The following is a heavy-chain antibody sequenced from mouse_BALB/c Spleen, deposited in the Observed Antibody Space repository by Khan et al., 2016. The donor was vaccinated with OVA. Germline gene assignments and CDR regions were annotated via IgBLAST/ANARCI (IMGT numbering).Heavy chain of an antibody. D-gene: IGHD1-1*01. J-gene: IGHJ2*01. CDR3: ASNNGSDFDY. CDR2: INPHIGET. Sequence: EVELVESGPELVKPGASVKISCKASGYSFTGYFMNWVMQSHGKSLEWIGRINPHIGETLYNQKFKGKATLTVDELSRTVHMELRSLASEDSAVDYCASNNGSDFDYWGQGTTLTVSS. V-gene: IGHV1-20*02. CDR1: GYSFTGYF.